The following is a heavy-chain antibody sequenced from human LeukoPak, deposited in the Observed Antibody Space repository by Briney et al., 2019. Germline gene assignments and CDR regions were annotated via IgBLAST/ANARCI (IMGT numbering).Heavy chain of an antibody. CDR1: GFPVSSNY. J-gene: IGHJ3*02. D-gene: IGHD6-25*01. Sequence: GGSLRLSCAASGFPVSSNYMSWVRQAPGKGLEWVSVIYSGGSTYYADSVKGRFTISRDNSKNTLYLQMNSLRAEDTAVYYCARAQRRDAFDIWGQGTMVTVSS. CDR3: ARAQRRDAFDI. V-gene: IGHV3-53*01. CDR2: IYSGGST.